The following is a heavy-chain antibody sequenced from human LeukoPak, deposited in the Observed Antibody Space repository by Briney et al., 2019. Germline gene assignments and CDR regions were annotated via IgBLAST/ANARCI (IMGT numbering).Heavy chain of an antibody. CDR1: GASISSYY. CDR2: IYTSGST. J-gene: IGHJ6*03. V-gene: IGHV4-4*07. CDR3: ARDYYDSSGYYGRGGCYYMDV. Sequence: SETLSLTCSVSGASISSYYWSWIRQPAGKGLEWIGRIYTSGSTNYNPSLKSRVTISVDKSKNQLSLKLTSATAADTAVYYCARDYYDSSGYYGRGGCYYMDVWGRGTTVTVSS. D-gene: IGHD3-22*01.